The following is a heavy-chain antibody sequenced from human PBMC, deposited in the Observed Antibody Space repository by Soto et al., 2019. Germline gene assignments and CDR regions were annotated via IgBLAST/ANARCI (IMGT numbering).Heavy chain of an antibody. D-gene: IGHD2-15*01. CDR3: AREDSGAFFDF. J-gene: IGHJ4*02. V-gene: IGHV4-30-2*01. Sequence: TLSLTCAVSGVSISSGGYSWSWIRQPPGKGMEWIGYIYSGTTHYNPSLKSRVTISMDRSKNQVSLSLKSVTAADTAVYYCAREDSGAFFDFWGQGNLVTVSS. CDR2: IYSGTT. CDR1: GVSISSGGYS.